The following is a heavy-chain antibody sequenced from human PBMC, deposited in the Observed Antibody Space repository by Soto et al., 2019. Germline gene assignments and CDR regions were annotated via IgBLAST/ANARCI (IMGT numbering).Heavy chain of an antibody. CDR3: ARGYSYTQPVFDY. V-gene: IGHV3-53*01. Sequence: GGSLRLSYAASGFTVSNSYMTWVRQAPGKGLEWVSFIYSSGSTYYADSVKGRFTISRDNFKNTLYLQMNSLRAEDTAVYYCARGYSYTQPVFDYWGLGTLVTVSS. J-gene: IGHJ4*02. D-gene: IGHD5-18*01. CDR1: GFTVSNSY. CDR2: IYSSGST.